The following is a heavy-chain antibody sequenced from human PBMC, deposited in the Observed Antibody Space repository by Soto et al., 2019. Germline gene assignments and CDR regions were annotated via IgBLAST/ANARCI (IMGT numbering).Heavy chain of an antibody. Sequence: ASVKVSCKASGYTSTNYGMHWVRQAPGQRLGWMGWINAGSGNTKYSQKFQGRITITRDTSASTVYMELSSLRSEDTAVYYCARDRRRVTYSSCWNYYYYDMDVWGQRTTVTVSS. V-gene: IGHV1-3*01. D-gene: IGHD6-19*01. CDR3: ARDRRRVTYSSCWNYYYYDMDV. CDR1: GYTSTNYG. CDR2: INAGSGNT. J-gene: IGHJ6*02.